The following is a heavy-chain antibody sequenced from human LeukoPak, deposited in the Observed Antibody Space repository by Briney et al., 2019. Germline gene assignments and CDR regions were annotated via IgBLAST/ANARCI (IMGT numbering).Heavy chain of an antibody. D-gene: IGHD5-18*01. CDR3: ARVAAMVPSPIDY. J-gene: IGHJ4*02. CDR1: GGTFSSYA. CDR2: IIPILGIA. V-gene: IGHV1-69*04. Sequence: SVKVSCKASGGTFSSYAVSWVRQAPGQGLEWMGRIIPILGIANYAQKFQGRVTITADKSTSTAYMELSSLRSDDTAVYYCARVAAMVPSPIDYWGQGTLVTVSS.